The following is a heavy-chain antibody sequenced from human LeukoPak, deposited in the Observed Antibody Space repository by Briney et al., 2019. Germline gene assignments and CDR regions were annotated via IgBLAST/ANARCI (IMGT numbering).Heavy chain of an antibody. CDR1: GFTFSSYV. V-gene: IGHV3-23*01. D-gene: IGHD1-26*01. J-gene: IGHJ4*02. Sequence: GGSLRLSCAASGFTFSSYVMSWVRQAPGKGLEWVSAISGSGGSTYYADSVKGRFTISRDNSKNTLYLQMNSLRAEDTAVYYCAKQIPLTGSSQPFDYWGQGTLSPSPQ. CDR3: AKQIPLTGSSQPFDY. CDR2: ISGSGGST.